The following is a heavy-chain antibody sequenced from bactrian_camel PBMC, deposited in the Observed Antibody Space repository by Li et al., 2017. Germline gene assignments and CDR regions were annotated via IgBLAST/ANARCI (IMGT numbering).Heavy chain of an antibody. Sequence: VQLVESGGGLVQPGGSLRLSCAASGFTFRASAMSWVRQAPGKGLEWVSGINSGGDSTHYSDSVKGRFAISRDNARHTLYLQMDSLNPEDTDVYICAAGGYTKVLAGHLWASCPFGYWGQGTQVTVS. J-gene: IGHJ6*01. V-gene: IGHV3S31*01. D-gene: IGHD6*01. CDR2: INSGGDST. CDR1: GFTFRASA. CDR3: AAGGYTKVLAGHLWASCPFGY.